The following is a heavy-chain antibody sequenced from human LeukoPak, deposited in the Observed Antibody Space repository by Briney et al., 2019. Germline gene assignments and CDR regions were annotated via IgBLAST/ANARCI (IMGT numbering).Heavy chain of an antibody. D-gene: IGHD6-13*01. CDR1: GYRFTSYW. V-gene: IGHV5-51*01. CDR2: IYPGDSDT. Sequence: GESLKISCKGSGYRFTSYWIAWMRQMPGKGLESMGIIYPGDSDTRYSPSFQGQVTISADKSISTAYLQWSSLKASDTAMYYCARGLGYSGSWYFDYWGQGTLVTVSS. J-gene: IGHJ4*02. CDR3: ARGLGYSGSWYFDY.